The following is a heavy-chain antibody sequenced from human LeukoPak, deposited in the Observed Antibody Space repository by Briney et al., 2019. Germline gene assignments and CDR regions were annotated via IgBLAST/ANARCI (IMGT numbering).Heavy chain of an antibody. V-gene: IGHV4-59*08. D-gene: IGHD4-17*01. CDR2: LYYSGST. CDR3: ARLSRTTARPRAFDAFDI. CDR1: GGFISSYY. Sequence: PSETVSLTCTVSGGFISSYYWSWIRQPPAKGRAGMGDLYYSGSTNYNPSLKSRVTISVDTSKNQFSLKLSSVTAADTAVYYCARLSRTTARPRAFDAFDIWGQGTMVTVSS. J-gene: IGHJ3*02.